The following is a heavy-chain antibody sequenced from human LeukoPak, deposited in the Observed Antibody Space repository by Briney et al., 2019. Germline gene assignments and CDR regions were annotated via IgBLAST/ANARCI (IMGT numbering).Heavy chain of an antibody. V-gene: IGHV1-46*01. Sequence: ASVKVSCKASGYNFISSYMHWVRQAPGQGLEWMGIINPSGGSTSYAQKFQDRVTMSRDTSTSTVYMELSSLKSEDTAVYYCAREDVVLVDAVRYYYYGMDVWGQGTTVTVSS. J-gene: IGHJ6*02. CDR2: INPSGGST. CDR3: AREDVVLVDAVRYYYYGMDV. CDR1: GYNFISSY. D-gene: IGHD5-18*01.